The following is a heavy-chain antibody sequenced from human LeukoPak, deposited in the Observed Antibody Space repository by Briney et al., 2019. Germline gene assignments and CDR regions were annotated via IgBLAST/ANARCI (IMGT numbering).Heavy chain of an antibody. V-gene: IGHV3-23*01. CDR2: ISGSGGST. Sequence: GGSLRLSCAASGFTFSSYAMSWVRQAPGKGPEWVSAISGSGGSTHYADSVKGRFTISRDNSKNTLYLQMNGLRAEDTAVYYCAKDRQYCADDCYSLVDYWGQGTLVTVSS. D-gene: IGHD2-21*02. CDR1: GFTFSSYA. CDR3: AKDRQYCADDCYSLVDY. J-gene: IGHJ4*02.